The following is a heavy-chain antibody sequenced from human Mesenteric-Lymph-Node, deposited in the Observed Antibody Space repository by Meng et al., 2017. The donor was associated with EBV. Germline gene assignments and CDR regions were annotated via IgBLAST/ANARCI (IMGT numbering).Heavy chain of an antibody. J-gene: IGHJ4*02. CDR2: IYYSGST. CDR1: GGSISSSSYY. CDR3: ATSSLTVDY. Sequence: QVQLQESGPGLVKPSETLSLTCTVSGGSISSSSYYWGWIRQPPGKGLEWIRSIYYSGSTYYNPSLKSRVTISVDTSKNQFSLKLSSVTAADTAVYYCATSSLTVDYWGQGTLVTVSS. V-gene: IGHV4-39*07.